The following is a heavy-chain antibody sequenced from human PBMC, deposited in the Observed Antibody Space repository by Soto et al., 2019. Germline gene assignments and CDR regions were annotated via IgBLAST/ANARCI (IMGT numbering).Heavy chain of an antibody. D-gene: IGHD3-10*01. CDR3: ARDPQVRGAAP. V-gene: IGHV3-21*01. J-gene: IGHJ5*02. Sequence: GGSLRLSCAASGFTFSSYSMNWVRQAPGKGLEWVSSISSSSSYIYYADSVKGRFTISRDNAKNSLYLQMNSLRAEDTAVYYCARDPQVRGAAPWGQGTLVTVSS. CDR1: GFTFSSYS. CDR2: ISSSSSYI.